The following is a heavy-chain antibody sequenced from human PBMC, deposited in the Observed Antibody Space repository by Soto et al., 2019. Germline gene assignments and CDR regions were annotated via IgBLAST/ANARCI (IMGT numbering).Heavy chain of an antibody. Sequence: QVQLVQSGAEVKKPGASVKVSCKASGYTFTSYDINWVRQATGQGLEWMGWMNPNSGNTGYAQKFQGRVTMTRNTAMSTAYMELRSLRSEDTAVYYCARGRQLYCSSTSCHHNWFDPWGQGTLVTVSS. CDR3: ARGRQLYCSSTSCHHNWFDP. CDR1: GYTFTSYD. CDR2: MNPNSGNT. V-gene: IGHV1-8*01. J-gene: IGHJ5*02. D-gene: IGHD2-2*01.